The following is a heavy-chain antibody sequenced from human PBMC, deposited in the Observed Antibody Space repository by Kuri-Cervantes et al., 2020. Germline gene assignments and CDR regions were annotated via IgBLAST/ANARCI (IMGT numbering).Heavy chain of an antibody. J-gene: IGHJ4*02. D-gene: IGHD2-15*01. CDR1: GFTFSDYY. V-gene: IGHV3-11*01. Sequence: GESLKISCAASGFTFSDYYMSWIRQAPGKGLEWVSYMSSSGSTIYYADSVKGRFTISRDNAKNSLYLQMNSLRPEDTALYYCAKADRGFCEDGICYGAYDYWGQGTLVTVSS. CDR2: MSSSGSTI. CDR3: AKADRGFCEDGICYGAYDY.